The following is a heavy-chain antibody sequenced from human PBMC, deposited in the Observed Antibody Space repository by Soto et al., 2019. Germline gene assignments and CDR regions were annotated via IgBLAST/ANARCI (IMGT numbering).Heavy chain of an antibody. Sequence: GASVKVSCKASGYTFTGYAMHWVRQAPGQRLEWMGWISTGNGNTKYSQKFQGRVTITRDTSASTTYMELSSLRSEDTAVYYCARDHGSTWLLDYWGQGTLFTVS. D-gene: IGHD6-13*01. CDR3: ARDHGSTWLLDY. CDR2: ISTGNGNT. J-gene: IGHJ4*02. V-gene: IGHV1-3*04. CDR1: GYTFTGYA.